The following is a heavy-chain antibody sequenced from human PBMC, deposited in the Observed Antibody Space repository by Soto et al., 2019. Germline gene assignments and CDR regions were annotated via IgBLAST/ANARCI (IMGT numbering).Heavy chain of an antibody. CDR2: IYWDDDK. D-gene: IGHD6-19*01. CDR1: GFSLSTTGVG. Sequence: VSGPTLVNPTQTLTLTCTFSGFSLSTTGVGVGWIRQPPGKALEWLALIYWDDDKRYNPSLKSRLTITEDTSKNQVVLTMTDMDPVDTATYYCAHSVVAGLGYYFDYWGQGTLVTVSS. CDR3: AHSVVAGLGYYFDY. V-gene: IGHV2-5*02. J-gene: IGHJ4*02.